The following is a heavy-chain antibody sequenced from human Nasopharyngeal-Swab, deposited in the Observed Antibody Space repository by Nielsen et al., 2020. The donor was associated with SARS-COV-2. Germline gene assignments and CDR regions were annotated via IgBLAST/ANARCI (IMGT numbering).Heavy chain of an antibody. CDR1: GFTFSSYA. V-gene: IGHV3-21*01. Sequence: GGSLRLSCAASGFTFSSYAMSWVRQAPGKGLEWVSSISSSSSYIYYADSVKGRFTISRDNAKNSLYLQMNSLRAEDTAVYYCARSGELRFLEWLNTRPDYWGQGTLVTVS. D-gene: IGHD3-3*01. CDR2: ISSSSSYI. CDR3: ARSGELRFLEWLNTRPDY. J-gene: IGHJ4*02.